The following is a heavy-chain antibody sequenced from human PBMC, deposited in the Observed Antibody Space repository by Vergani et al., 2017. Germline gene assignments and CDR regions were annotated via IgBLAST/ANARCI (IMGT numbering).Heavy chain of an antibody. CDR3: AKSGLNYCGGDCYFGY. Sequence: EVQLLESGGGLVQPGGSLRLSCAASGFTFSSYAMSWVRQAPGKGLEWVSGISGSGGGTDYADSVKGRFTISRDNSRNTLWLQINSLRAEDTAVYYCAKSGLNYCGGDCYFGYFGQGTLVTVSS. V-gene: IGHV3-23*01. D-gene: IGHD2-21*02. CDR1: GFTFSSYA. CDR2: ISGSGGGT. J-gene: IGHJ4*02.